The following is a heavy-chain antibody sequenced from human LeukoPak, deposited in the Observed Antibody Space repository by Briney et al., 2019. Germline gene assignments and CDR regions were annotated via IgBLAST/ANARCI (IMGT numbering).Heavy chain of an antibody. CDR3: ARGGGYYGSGTYFFEY. Sequence: GGSLRLSCAASGFTFTNFGMNWVRQAPGRGLEWVSSVSSSSSYIYHADSLKGRFTISRDDAKNSLYLQMNSLRGDDTAVYYCARGGGYYGSGTYFFEYWGQGTLVTVSA. J-gene: IGHJ4*02. V-gene: IGHV3-21*01. CDR1: GFTFTNFG. D-gene: IGHD3-10*01. CDR2: VSSSSSYI.